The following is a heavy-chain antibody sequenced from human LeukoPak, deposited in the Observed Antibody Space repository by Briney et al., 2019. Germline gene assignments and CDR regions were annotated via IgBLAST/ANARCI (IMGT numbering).Heavy chain of an antibody. J-gene: IGHJ4*02. D-gene: IGHD3-10*01. V-gene: IGHV3-15*01. CDR1: GFTFSNTW. Sequence: GGSLRLSCAASGFTFSNTWMNWVRQAPGKGLEWVGHIKRKTDGGTTDYAAPVKGRFTISRDDSKNTLYLQMNSLKSEDTAVYYCTTLYGSGSYYWGQGTLVIVSS. CDR3: TTLYGSGSYY. CDR2: IKRKTDGGTT.